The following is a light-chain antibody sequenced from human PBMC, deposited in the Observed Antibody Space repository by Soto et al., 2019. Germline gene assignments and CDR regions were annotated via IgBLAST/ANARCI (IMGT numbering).Light chain of an antibody. CDR3: CSYAGSSTYV. CDR1: SSDVGSYNL. Sequence: SVLTQPASVSGSPGQSITISCTGTSSDVGSYNLVSWYQQHPIKAPKLMIYEGSKRPSGVSNRFSGSKSGNTASLTISGLQAEDEADYYCCSYAGSSTYVFGTGTKVTVL. V-gene: IGLV2-23*01. J-gene: IGLJ1*01. CDR2: EGS.